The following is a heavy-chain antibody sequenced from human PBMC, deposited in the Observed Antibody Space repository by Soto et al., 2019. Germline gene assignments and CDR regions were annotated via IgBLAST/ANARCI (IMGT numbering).Heavy chain of an antibody. D-gene: IGHD3-3*01. Sequence: SETLSLTCTVSGGSISSYYWSWIRQPPGKGLEWIGYIYYSGSTNYNPSLKSRVTISVDTSKNQFSLKLSSVTAADTAVYYCARVRGRKNYYYYYGMDVWGQGTTVTVSS. J-gene: IGHJ6*02. CDR2: IYYSGST. CDR1: GGSISSYY. V-gene: IGHV4-59*01. CDR3: ARVRGRKNYYYYYGMDV.